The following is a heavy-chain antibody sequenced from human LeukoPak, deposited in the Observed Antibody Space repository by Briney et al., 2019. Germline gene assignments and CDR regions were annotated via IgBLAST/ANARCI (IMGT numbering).Heavy chain of an antibody. J-gene: IGHJ4*02. D-gene: IGHD5-12*01. CDR3: AKEYSGYDFDY. CDR1: GFTLRSYD. Sequence: PGGSLRLSCAASGFTLRSYDMSWVRQAPGKGLEWVAATSGSGVNSYYADSVRGRFTISRDNSQNTLYLQMDSLRAEDTALYYCAKEYSGYDFDYWGQGTLVTGSS. CDR2: TSGSGVNS. V-gene: IGHV3-23*01.